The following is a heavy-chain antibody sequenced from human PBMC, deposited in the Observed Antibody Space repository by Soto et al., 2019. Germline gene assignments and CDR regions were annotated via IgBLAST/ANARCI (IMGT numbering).Heavy chain of an antibody. D-gene: IGHD3-22*01. CDR2: ISSSDTII. J-gene: IGHJ4*02. V-gene: IGHV3-11*01. CDR1: GFTFSDYY. Sequence: GGSLRLSCAASGFTFSDYYMSWIRQAPGKGLEWVSYISSSDTIISYADSVKGRFTISRDNAKNSLYLQMNSPRAEDTAVYYCARDLGYYDSSGYFDYWGQGTLVTVSS. CDR3: ARDLGYYDSSGYFDY.